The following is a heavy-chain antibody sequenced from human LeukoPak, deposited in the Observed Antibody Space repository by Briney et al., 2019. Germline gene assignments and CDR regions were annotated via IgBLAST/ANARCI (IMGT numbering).Heavy chain of an antibody. Sequence: PGGSLRLSCAASGFTFSDYYMSWIRQAPGKGLEWVSYISSSGSTIYYADSVKGRFTISRDNAKNSLYLQMNSLKTEDTAVYYCTRHSYYYDSSGQLYFDYWGQGTLVTVSS. V-gene: IGHV3-11*01. CDR3: TRHSYYYDSSGQLYFDY. CDR2: ISSSGSTI. CDR1: GFTFSDYY. D-gene: IGHD3-22*01. J-gene: IGHJ4*02.